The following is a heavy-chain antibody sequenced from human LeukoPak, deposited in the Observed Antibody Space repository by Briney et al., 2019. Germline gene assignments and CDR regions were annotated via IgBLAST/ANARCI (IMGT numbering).Heavy chain of an antibody. J-gene: IGHJ4*02. V-gene: IGHV4-34*01. CDR3: AAQGRCSGGSCYGVDY. CDR2: INHSGST. Sequence: SETLSLTCAVYGGSFSGYYWSWIRQPPGKGLEWIGEINHSGSTNYNPSLKSRVTISVDTSKNQFSLKLSSVTAADTAVYYCAAQGRCSGGSCYGVDYWGQGTLVTVSS. D-gene: IGHD2-15*01. CDR1: GGSFSGYY.